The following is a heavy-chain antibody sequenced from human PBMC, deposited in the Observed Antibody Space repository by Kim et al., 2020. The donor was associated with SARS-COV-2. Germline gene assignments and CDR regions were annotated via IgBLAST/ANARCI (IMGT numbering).Heavy chain of an antibody. CDR1: GGSISSTDYY. V-gene: IGHV4-39*01. J-gene: IGHJ4*02. D-gene: IGHD3-9*01. CDR3: AFRLQYFDWLEDY. CDR2: IYYSGST. Sequence: SETLSLTCTLSGGSISSTDYYWGWIRQPPGKRLEWIGSIYYSGSTYYNPSLKSRVTISVDTSKNQFSLKLSSVTAADTAVYYCAFRLQYFDWLEDYWGQGTLVTVSS.